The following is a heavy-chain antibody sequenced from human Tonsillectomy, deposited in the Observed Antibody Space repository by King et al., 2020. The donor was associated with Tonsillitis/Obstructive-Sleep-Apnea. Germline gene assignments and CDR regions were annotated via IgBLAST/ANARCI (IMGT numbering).Heavy chain of an antibody. Sequence: VQLQQWGAGLLKPSETLSLTCAVYGGSLSDYHWTWIRQPPGKGLEWIGEINRSGRTRYSPSLKSRVTISVDTSKNQFSLKLNSVTAADTAVYYCARPNFGAVFQLWGQGTLVTVSS. J-gene: IGHJ1*01. CDR3: ARPNFGAVFQL. D-gene: IGHD3-16*01. CDR1: GGSLSDYH. V-gene: IGHV4-34*01. CDR2: INRSGRT.